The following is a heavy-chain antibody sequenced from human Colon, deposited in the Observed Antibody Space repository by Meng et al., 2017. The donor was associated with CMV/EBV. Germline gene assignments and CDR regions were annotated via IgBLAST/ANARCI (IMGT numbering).Heavy chain of an antibody. D-gene: IGHD1-26*01. CDR1: GYTSTSYG. CDR2: INTGNGKT. J-gene: IGHJ4*02. V-gene: IGHV1-3*04. Sequence: SGYTSTSYGTHWVRQAPGQRLEWMGWINTGNGKTKSSERFQGRVTITEDTSASTVYMELSSLTSEDTAVYYCARGWDSGSYFDYWGQGSLVTVSS. CDR3: ARGWDSGSYFDY.